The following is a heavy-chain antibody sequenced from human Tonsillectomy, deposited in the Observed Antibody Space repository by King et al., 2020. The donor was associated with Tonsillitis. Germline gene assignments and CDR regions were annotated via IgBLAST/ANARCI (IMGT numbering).Heavy chain of an antibody. J-gene: IGHJ4*02. CDR2: IYYSGST. D-gene: IGHD6-13*01. Sequence: QLQESGPGLVKPSETLSLTCTVSGGSISSYYWSWIRQPPGKGLEWIGYIYYSGSTNYNPSLKSRVTISVDTSKNQFSLKLSSVNAADTAVYYCARDGPYRYSSSWFDYWGQGTLVTVSS. CDR3: ARDGPYRYSSSWFDY. V-gene: IGHV4-59*01. CDR1: GGSISSYY.